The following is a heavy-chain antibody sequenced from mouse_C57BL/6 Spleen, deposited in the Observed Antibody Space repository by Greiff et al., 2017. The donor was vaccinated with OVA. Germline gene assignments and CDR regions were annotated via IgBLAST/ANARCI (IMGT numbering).Heavy chain of an antibody. CDR3: ARRGYDRNYYAMDY. D-gene: IGHD2-2*01. Sequence: VQLQQSGAELVRPGTSVKMSCKASGYTFTNYWIGWAKQRPGHGLEWIGDIYPGGGYTNYNEKFKGKATLTADKSSSTAYMQFSSLTSEDSAIYYCARRGYDRNYYAMDYWGQGTSVTVSS. V-gene: IGHV1-63*01. CDR1: GYTFTNYW. CDR2: IYPGGGYT. J-gene: IGHJ4*01.